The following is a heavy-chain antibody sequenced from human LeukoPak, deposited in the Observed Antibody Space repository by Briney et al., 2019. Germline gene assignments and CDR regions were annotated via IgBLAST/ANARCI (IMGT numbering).Heavy chain of an antibody. V-gene: IGHV1-69*04. Sequence: SVKVSCKASGGTFSSYAISWVRQAPGQGLEWMGRIIPILGIANYAQKFQGRVTITADKSTSTAYMELSSLRSEDTAVYYCATWMGRRPVDCWGQGTLVTVSS. CDR1: GGTFSSYA. J-gene: IGHJ4*02. CDR3: ATWMGRRPVDC. CDR2: IIPILGIA. D-gene: IGHD1-1*01.